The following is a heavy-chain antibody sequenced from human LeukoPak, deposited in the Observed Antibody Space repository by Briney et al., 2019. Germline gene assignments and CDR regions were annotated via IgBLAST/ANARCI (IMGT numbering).Heavy chain of an antibody. CDR2: IKQDGSEK. D-gene: IGHD3-3*01. J-gene: IGHJ6*03. CDR3: ARERADTIFGVVIGYYYYYYMDV. V-gene: IGHV3-7*01. Sequence: GGSLRLSCAASGFTFSSYWMSWVRQAPGKGLEWGANIKQDGSEKYYVDSVKGRFTISRDNAKNSLYLQMNSLRAEDTAVYYCARERADTIFGVVIGYYYYYYMDVWGKGTTVTVSS. CDR1: GFTFSSYW.